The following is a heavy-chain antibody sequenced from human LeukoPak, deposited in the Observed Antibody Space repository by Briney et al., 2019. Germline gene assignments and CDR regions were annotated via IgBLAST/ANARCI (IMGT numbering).Heavy chain of an antibody. Sequence: PSETLSLTCTVSGGSISSYYWSWIRQPAGKGVEWIGRIYTSGRTNYNPSLKSRVTMSVDTSKNQFSLKLSSVTAADTAVYYCARGIAVAGLYYYYYYGMDVWGQGTTVTVSS. D-gene: IGHD6-19*01. CDR1: GGSISSYY. V-gene: IGHV4-4*07. CDR3: ARGIAVAGLYYYYYYGMDV. CDR2: IYTSGRT. J-gene: IGHJ6*02.